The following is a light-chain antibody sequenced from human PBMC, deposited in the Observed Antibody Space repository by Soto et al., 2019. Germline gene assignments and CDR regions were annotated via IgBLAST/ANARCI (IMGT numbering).Light chain of an antibody. V-gene: IGKV2-30*02. Sequence: VRKTHSPGTRLVTLGQRASNSCRSSQSLVHSDGNTYLNWFQQRPGQSPRRLIYKVSNRDSGVPDRFSGSGSGTDVTLKISRVEAENVGVYYGVQTIAWPRTFGLGTKVDIK. CDR1: QSLVHSDGNTY. CDR2: KVS. CDR3: VQTIAWPRT. J-gene: IGKJ1*01.